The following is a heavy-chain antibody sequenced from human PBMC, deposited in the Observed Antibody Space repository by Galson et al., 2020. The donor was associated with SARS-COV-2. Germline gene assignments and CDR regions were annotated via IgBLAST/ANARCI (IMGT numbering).Heavy chain of an antibody. J-gene: IGHJ5*02. CDR2: IYTSGIT. Sequence: SETLSLTCTVSGGSISSGSYYWSWIRQPAGKGLEWIGRIYTSGITNYNPSLKSRVTISVDTSNNQFSLKLSSVTAADTAVYYCARVSSGLESWFDPWGQGTLVTVSS. CDR3: ARVSSGLESWFDP. V-gene: IGHV4-61*02. D-gene: IGHD6-19*01. CDR1: GGSISSGSYY.